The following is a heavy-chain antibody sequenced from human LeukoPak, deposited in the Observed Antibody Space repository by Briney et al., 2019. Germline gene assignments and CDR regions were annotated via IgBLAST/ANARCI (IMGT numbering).Heavy chain of an antibody. V-gene: IGHV4-30-2*01. J-gene: IGHJ4*02. CDR3: ARDSSSRFDY. Sequence: SETLSLTCAVSGGSISSGGYSWSWIRQPPGKGLEWIGYIYHSGSTYYNPSLKSRVTISVDRSKNQFSLKLSSVTAADTAVYHCARDSSSRFDYWGQGTLVTVSS. D-gene: IGHD6-6*01. CDR1: GGSISSGGYS. CDR2: IYHSGST.